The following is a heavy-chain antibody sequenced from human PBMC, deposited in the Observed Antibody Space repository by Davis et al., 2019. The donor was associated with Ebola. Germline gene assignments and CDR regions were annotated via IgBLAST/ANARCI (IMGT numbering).Heavy chain of an antibody. J-gene: IGHJ3*02. CDR1: GFTFSSYA. D-gene: IGHD1-26*01. CDR2: ISGSGGST. CDR3: AKGELLRAFEI. V-gene: IGHV3-23*01. Sequence: GESLKISCAASGFTFSSYAMSWVRQAPGKGLEWVSAISGSGGSTYYADSVKGRFTISRDNSKNTLYLQMNSRRAEDTAVYYCAKGELLRAFEIWGQGTMVTVSS.